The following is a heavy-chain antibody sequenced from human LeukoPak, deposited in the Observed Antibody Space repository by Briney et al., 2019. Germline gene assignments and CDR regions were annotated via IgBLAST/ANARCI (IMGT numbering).Heavy chain of an antibody. CDR1: GYTFTGYY. D-gene: IGHD6-13*01. CDR2: INPNSGGT. CDR3: ARDYIAAAGFDP. V-gene: IGHV1-2*02. Sequence: ASVKVSCKASGYTFTGYYMHWVRQAPGQGLEWMGWINPNSGGTSYAQKFQGRVTMTRDTSISTAYMELSSLRSDDTAVYYCARDYIAAAGFDPWGQGTLVTVSS. J-gene: IGHJ5*02.